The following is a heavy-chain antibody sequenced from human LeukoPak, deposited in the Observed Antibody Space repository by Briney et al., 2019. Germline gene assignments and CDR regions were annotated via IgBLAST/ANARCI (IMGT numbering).Heavy chain of an antibody. J-gene: IGHJ5*02. V-gene: IGHV4-59*01. Sequence: SETLSLTCTVSGGSISSYYWSWIRQPPGKGLEWIGYIYYSGSTNYNPSLKSRVTISVDTSKNQFSLKLSSVTAADTAVYYCARDHLTGGAWFDPWGQGTLVTVSS. D-gene: IGHD7-27*01. CDR1: GGSISSYY. CDR3: ARDHLTGGAWFDP. CDR2: IYYSGST.